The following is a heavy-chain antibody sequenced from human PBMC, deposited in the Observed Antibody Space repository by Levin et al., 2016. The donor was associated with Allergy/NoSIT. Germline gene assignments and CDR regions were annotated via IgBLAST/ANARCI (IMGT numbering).Heavy chain of an antibody. CDR2: IHNSGST. V-gene: IGHV4-59*01. CDR3: ARGRSCSGNSCSGLGYFDY. D-gene: IGHD2-2*01. Sequence: SETLSLTCTVTGASISGYYWSWIRQPPGKGLEWIGYIHNSGSTDQNLSLRSRVTISLDTSKNQFSLMLTSVTAADTAVYYCARGRSCSGNSCSGLGYFDYWGQGTLVTVSS. CDR1: GASISGYY. J-gene: IGHJ4*02.